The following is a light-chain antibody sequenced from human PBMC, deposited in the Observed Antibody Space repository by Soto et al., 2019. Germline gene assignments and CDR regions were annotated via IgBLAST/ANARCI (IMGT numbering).Light chain of an antibody. CDR3: QQYGRSPL. J-gene: IGKJ5*01. CDR1: ESIINDY. CDR2: ATS. V-gene: IGKV3-20*01. Sequence: EFVLTQSPGTLSLSPRETATLSCRASESIINDYSAWYQQRPGQPPRLLIYATSKRAPGIPDRFSGSGSGTDFTLTISRLEPEDFAVYYCQQYGRSPLFGQGTRLEIK.